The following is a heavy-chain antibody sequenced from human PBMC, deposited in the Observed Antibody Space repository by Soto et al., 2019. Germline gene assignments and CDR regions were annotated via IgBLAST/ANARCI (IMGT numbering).Heavy chain of an antibody. CDR2: ISSSRSTK. Sequence: EVQVVESGGGLVQPGGSLRLSCAASGFTFSSYSMNWVRQAPGKGLEWVSYISSSRSTKFYADSVKGRFTISRDNARNSLYLQVNSLRAEDRAVYYCARDIDGGGQGTRGTVYS. V-gene: IGHV3-48*01. CDR1: GFTFSSYS. D-gene: IGHD2-15*01. CDR3: ARDIDG. J-gene: IGHJ4*02.